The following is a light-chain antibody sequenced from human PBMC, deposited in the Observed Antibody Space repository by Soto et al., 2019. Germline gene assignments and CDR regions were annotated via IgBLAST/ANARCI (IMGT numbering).Light chain of an antibody. CDR1: QDIDKY. V-gene: IGKV1-33*01. CDR3: QQYVNLLT. Sequence: DIQMTQSPSSLSASVGDRVTITCQASQDIDKYLNWYQQKPGKAPKLLIYDASNLETGVPSRFSGSGSGTDFTFTISNLQPEDIATYYCQQYVNLLTFGGGTKVDIK. J-gene: IGKJ4*01. CDR2: DAS.